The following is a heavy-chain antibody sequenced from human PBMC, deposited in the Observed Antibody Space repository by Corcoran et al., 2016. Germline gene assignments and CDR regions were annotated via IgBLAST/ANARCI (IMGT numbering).Heavy chain of an antibody. V-gene: IGHV3-21*01. CDR1: GFTFSSYS. J-gene: IGHJ6*02. CDR2: ISSSSSYI. D-gene: IGHD2-2*01. CDR3: AREYCSSTSCRYGMDV. Sequence: EVQLVESGGGLVKPGGSLRLSCAASGFTFSSYSMNWVRQAPGKGLEWVSSISSSSSYIYYADSVKGRFTISRDNAKNSLYLQMNSLRAEDTAVYYCAREYCSSTSCRYGMDVWGQGTTVTVSS.